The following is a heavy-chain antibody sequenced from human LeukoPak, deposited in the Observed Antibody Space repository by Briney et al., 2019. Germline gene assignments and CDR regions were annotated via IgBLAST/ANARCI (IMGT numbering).Heavy chain of an antibody. D-gene: IGHD3-10*01. J-gene: IGHJ6*02. CDR1: GFTFDDYA. V-gene: IGHV3-9*01. CDR3: AKDRLWLGELRDGMDV. Sequence: GGSLRLSCAASGFTFDDYAMHWVRQAPGKGLEWVSGISWNSGSIGYADSVKGRFAISRDNAKNSLYLQMNSLRAEDTALYYCAKDRLWLGELRDGMDVWGQGTTVTVSS. CDR2: ISWNSGSI.